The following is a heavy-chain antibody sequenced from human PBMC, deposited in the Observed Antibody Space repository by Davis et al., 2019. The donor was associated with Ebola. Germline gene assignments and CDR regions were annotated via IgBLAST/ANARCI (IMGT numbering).Heavy chain of an antibody. CDR3: AKYPGEYDFWYFDS. CDR1: GFTFDAFG. CDR2: IWYDESNS. V-gene: IGHV3-33*06. J-gene: IGHJ4*02. Sequence: GESLKISCAASGFTFDAFGMNWVRQAPGKGLEWVATIWYDESNSYYADSVKGRFTISRDNSKNTLYLQMNSLRAEETAVYYCAKYPGEYDFWYFDSWGQGTRVTVSS. D-gene: IGHD3-16*01.